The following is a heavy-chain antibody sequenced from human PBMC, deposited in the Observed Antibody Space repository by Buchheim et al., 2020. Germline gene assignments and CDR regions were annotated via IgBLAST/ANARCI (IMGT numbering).Heavy chain of an antibody. CDR2: INPSGGST. CDR3: ARERFSGYDSDYYYYYGMDV. J-gene: IGHJ6*02. V-gene: IGHV1-46*01. Sequence: QVQLVQSGAEVKKPGASVKVSCKASGYTFTSYYMHWVRQAPGQGLEWMGIINPSGGSTSYAQKFQGRVTMTRDTSTSTGYMELSSLRSEDTAVYYCARERFSGYDSDYYYYYGMDVWGQGTT. CDR1: GYTFTSYY. D-gene: IGHD5-12*01.